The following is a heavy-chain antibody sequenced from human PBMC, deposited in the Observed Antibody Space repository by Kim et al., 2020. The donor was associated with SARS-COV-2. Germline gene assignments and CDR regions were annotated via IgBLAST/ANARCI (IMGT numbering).Heavy chain of an antibody. CDR2: ISYDGSNK. V-gene: IGHV3-30*04. D-gene: IGHD6-13*01. CDR1: GFTFSSYA. J-gene: IGHJ5*02. CDR3: AREHSSSGGENWFDP. Sequence: GGSLRLSCAASGFTFSSYAMHWVRQAPGKGLEWVAVISYDGSNKYYADSVKGRFTISRDNSKNTLYLQMNSLRAEDTAVYYCAREHSSSGGENWFDPWGQGTLVTVSS.